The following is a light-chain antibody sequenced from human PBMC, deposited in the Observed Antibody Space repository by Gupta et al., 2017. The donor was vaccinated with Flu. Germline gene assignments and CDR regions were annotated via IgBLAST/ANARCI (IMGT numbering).Light chain of an antibody. CDR2: GVS. CDR3: QQYNNWPPLT. V-gene: IGKV3-15*01. Sequence: EIVITPSPATLPVSPGERATLSCRASQSVSTNLAWYKQKPGQAPRLLMYGVSIRATGIPARFSGSGSGTEFTLTISSLQSEDFAVYYCQQYNNWPPLTFGGGTKVEIK. CDR1: QSVSTN. J-gene: IGKJ4*01.